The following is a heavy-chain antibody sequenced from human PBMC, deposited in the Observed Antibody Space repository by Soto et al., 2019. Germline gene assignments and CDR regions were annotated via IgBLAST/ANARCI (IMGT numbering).Heavy chain of an antibody. J-gene: IGHJ6*02. D-gene: IGHD6-13*01. CDR3: ARQIAAAGTYYYGMDV. V-gene: IGHV3-33*01. CDR1: GFTFSSYG. CDR2: IWYDGSNK. Sequence: GGSLRLSCAASGFTFSSYGMHWVRQAPGKGLEWVAVIWYDGSNKYYADSVKVRFTISRDNSKNTRYLQMNSLRAEDTAVYYCARQIAAAGTYYYGMDVWGQGTTVTVSS.